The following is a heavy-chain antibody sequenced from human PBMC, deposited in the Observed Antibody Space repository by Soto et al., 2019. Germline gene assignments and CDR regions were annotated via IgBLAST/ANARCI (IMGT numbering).Heavy chain of an antibody. CDR1: GGSISSSSYY. Sequence: PSETLSLTCTVSGGSISSSSYYWGWIRQPPGKGLEWIGSIYYSGSTYYNPSLKSRVTISVDTSKNQFSLKLSSVTAADTAVYYCARQFSGHAPWGKRTLVTVS. CDR2: IYYSGST. D-gene: IGHD5-12*01. CDR3: ARQFSGHAP. V-gene: IGHV4-39*01. J-gene: IGHJ5*02.